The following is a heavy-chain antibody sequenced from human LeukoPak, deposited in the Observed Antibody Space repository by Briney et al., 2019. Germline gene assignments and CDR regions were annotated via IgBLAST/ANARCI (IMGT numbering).Heavy chain of an antibody. CDR3: AKALNYWYFDL. Sequence: PGGSLRLSCAASGFTFGSYGMSWVRQAPGKGLEWVSASGGDGGSTYADSVKGRFTISRDSSKNTLYLQMNSLRAEDTATYYCAKALNYWYFDLWGRGNLVTVSS. V-gene: IGHV3-23*01. CDR2: SGGDGGST. CDR1: GFTFGSYG. J-gene: IGHJ2*01.